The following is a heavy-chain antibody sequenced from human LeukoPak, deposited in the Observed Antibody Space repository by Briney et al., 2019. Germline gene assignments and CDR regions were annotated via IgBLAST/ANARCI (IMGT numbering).Heavy chain of an antibody. V-gene: IGHV1-18*01. J-gene: IGHJ4*02. D-gene: IGHD3-22*01. Sequence: GASVKVSCKASGYTFTSYGISWVRQAPGQGLEWMGWISAYNGNTNYAQKLQGRVTMTTDTSTSTAYTELRSLRSDDTAVYYCARDSLFYYDSSGYYYDDYWGQGTLVTVSS. CDR1: GYTFTSYG. CDR2: ISAYNGNT. CDR3: ARDSLFYYDSSGYYYDDY.